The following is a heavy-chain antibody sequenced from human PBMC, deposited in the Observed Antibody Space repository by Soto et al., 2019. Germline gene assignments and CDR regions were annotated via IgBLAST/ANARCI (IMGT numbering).Heavy chain of an antibody. V-gene: IGHV1-69*06. J-gene: IGHJ6*02. CDR1: GGTFSSYA. CDR2: IIPIFGTA. D-gene: IGHD1-26*01. CDR3: ASAIVGATEDYYYGMDV. Sequence: SVKVSCKASGGTFSSYAISWVRQAPGQGLEWMGGIIPIFGTANYAQKFQGRVTITADKSTSTAYMELSSLRSEDTAVYYCASAIVGATEDYYYGMDVRGQGTTVTVSS.